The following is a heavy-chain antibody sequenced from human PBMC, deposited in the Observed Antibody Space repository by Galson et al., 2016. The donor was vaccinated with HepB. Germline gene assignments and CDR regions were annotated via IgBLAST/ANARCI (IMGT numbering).Heavy chain of an antibody. Sequence: SVKVSCKASGYTFTTYGISWVRQAPGQGLEWMGLISADNGNTNYAQKLQGRVTMTTDTSTSTAYMELRSQRSDDTAVYYCARDPRKIRYQLLEIYNYYYAMDVGPRDHGHRLL. J-gene: IGHJ6*02. CDR2: ISADNGNT. D-gene: IGHD2-2*01. CDR1: GYTFTTYG. V-gene: IGHV1-18*01. CDR3: ARDPRKIRYQLLEIYNYYYAMDV.